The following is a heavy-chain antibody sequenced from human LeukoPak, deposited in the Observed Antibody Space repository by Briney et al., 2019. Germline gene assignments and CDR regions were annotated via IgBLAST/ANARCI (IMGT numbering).Heavy chain of an antibody. CDR2: IQSNGNPK. Sequence: PGRSLRLSCAASGFSFSNNGILWVRQAPGKGLEWVAFIQSNGNPKYYADSVRGRFTISRDNSKRTCYLQMDSLRVEDTAVYYCAREASTEIIGGMDVRGQGTTVTVTS. J-gene: IGHJ6*02. CDR3: AREASTEIIGGMDV. V-gene: IGHV3-33*01. D-gene: IGHD2-8*02. CDR1: GFSFSNNG.